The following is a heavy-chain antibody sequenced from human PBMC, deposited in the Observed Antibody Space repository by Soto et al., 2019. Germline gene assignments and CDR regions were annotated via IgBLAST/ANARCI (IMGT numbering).Heavy chain of an antibody. D-gene: IGHD3-22*01. Sequence: GGSLRLSCAVSGFTVSSNYMNWVRQAPGKGLEWVSVIYSDGSTYYADSVKGRFTISRDNSKNTLYLQMNSLRAEDTAVYYCARVVAPTYYYDSSSYYYFDYWGQGTLVTVSS. CDR1: GFTVSSNY. V-gene: IGHV3-53*01. CDR3: ARVVAPTYYYDSSSYYYFDY. J-gene: IGHJ4*02. CDR2: IYSDGST.